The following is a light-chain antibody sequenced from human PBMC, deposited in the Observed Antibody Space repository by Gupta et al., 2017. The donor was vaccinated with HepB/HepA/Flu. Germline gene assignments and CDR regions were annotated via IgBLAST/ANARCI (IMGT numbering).Light chain of an antibody. CDR2: RNN. J-gene: IGLJ1*01. V-gene: IGLV1-47*01. CDR3: ATWDDSLSGYV. Sequence: QSVLTQPPSASGTPGQRVTISCSGSSSNIGSNYVYWYQQFPGTAPKLLIYRNNQRPSGVPDRFSGSKSGTSDSLAISGLRSDDEADYYCATWDDSLSGYVFGNGTNVTVL. CDR1: SSNIGSNY.